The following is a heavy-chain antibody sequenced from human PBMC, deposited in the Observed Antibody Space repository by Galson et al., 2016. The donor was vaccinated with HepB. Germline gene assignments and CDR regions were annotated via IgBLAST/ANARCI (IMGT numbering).Heavy chain of an antibody. CDR3: ARAVTGTTFDY. J-gene: IGHJ4*02. Sequence: SETLSLTCSVSGASITSDSWWSWVRQPPEKGLEWIGEVFHSGRNNFNPSLKSRLNISVDKSENDFSLNLSSVTAADTAIYYCARAVTGTTFDYRGQGTLVTGSS. CDR2: VFHSGRN. CDR1: GASITSDSW. D-gene: IGHD1-20*01. V-gene: IGHV4-4*02.